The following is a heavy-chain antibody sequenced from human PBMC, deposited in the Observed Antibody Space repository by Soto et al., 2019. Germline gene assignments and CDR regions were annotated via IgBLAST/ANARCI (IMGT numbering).Heavy chain of an antibody. V-gene: IGHV4-59*01. CDR1: GGSISSYY. D-gene: IGHD1-26*01. CDR3: ARDTSGSYLGGYYFDY. Sequence: SETLSLTCTVSGGSISSYYWIWIRRPPGKGLEWIGYIYYSGSTNYNPSLKSRVTISVDTSKNQFSLKLSSVTAADTAVYYCARDTSGSYLGGYYFDYWGQGTLVTVSS. CDR2: IYYSGST. J-gene: IGHJ4*02.